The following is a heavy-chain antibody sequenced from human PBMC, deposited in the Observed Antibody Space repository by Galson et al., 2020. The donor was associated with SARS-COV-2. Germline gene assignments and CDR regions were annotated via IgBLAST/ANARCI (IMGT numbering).Heavy chain of an antibody. V-gene: IGHV4-34*01. CDR3: ARAMIVKSGDAFDI. Sequence: SETLSLTCAVYGGSFSGYYWSWIRQPPGKGLEWIGEINHSGSTNYNPSLKSRVTISVDTSKNQFSLKLSSVTAADTAVYYCARAMIVKSGDAFDIWGQGTMVTVSS. CDR1: GGSFSGYY. CDR2: INHSGST. D-gene: IGHD3-22*01. J-gene: IGHJ3*02.